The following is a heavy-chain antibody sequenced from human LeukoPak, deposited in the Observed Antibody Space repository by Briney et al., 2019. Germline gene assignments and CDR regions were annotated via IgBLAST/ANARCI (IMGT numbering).Heavy chain of an antibody. CDR3: ASSMVRGTNELAFDI. D-gene: IGHD3-10*01. Sequence: GGSLRLSCAASGFTFSSYWMSWVRQAPGKGLEWVANIKQDGSEKYYVDSVKGRFTISRDNAKNSLYLQMNSLRAEDTAVYYCASSMVRGTNELAFDIWGQGTMVTVSS. CDR1: GFTFSSYW. V-gene: IGHV3-7*01. CDR2: IKQDGSEK. J-gene: IGHJ3*02.